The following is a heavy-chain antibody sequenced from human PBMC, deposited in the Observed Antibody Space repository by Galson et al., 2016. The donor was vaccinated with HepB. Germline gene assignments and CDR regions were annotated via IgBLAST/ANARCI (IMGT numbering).Heavy chain of an antibody. CDR1: GFTVSDNY. D-gene: IGHD3-10*01. Sequence: SLRLSCAASGFTVSDNYITWVRQAPGKGLEWVSIIYDGGLTYYADSVKGRFTISRDNSKNTVYLQMNSLTAEDTAIYYRARDRLRGVVGSFHPWGQGTLVTVSS. CDR2: IYDGGLT. V-gene: IGHV3-53*01. J-gene: IGHJ5*02. CDR3: ARDRLRGVVGSFHP.